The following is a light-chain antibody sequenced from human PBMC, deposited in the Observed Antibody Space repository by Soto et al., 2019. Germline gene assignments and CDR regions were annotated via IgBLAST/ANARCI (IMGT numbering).Light chain of an antibody. CDR3: QVWDSSSDHVV. Sequence: SYELTQPPSVSVAPGQTARITCGGTNIGSYSVHWYQQKPGQAPVLVVYDDSDRPSGIPERFSGSISGNTATLTISRVEAGDEADYYCQVWDSSSDHVVFGGGTKVTVL. CDR1: NIGSYS. J-gene: IGLJ2*01. V-gene: IGLV3-21*02. CDR2: DDS.